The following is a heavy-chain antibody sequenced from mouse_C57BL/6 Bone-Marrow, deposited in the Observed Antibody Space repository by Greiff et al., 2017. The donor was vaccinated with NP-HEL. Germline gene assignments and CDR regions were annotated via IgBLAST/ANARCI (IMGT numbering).Heavy chain of an antibody. CDR2: INPYNGGT. V-gene: IGHV1-19*01. J-gene: IGHJ1*03. Sequence: EVQLQQSGPVLVKPGASVKMSCKASGYTFTDYYMNWVKQSHGKSLEWIGVINPYNGGTSYNQKFKGKATLTVDKSSSTVYMELNSLTSEDSAVYYCARPVVADWYFDVWGTGTTVTVSS. CDR3: ARPVVADWYFDV. D-gene: IGHD1-1*01. CDR1: GYTFTDYY.